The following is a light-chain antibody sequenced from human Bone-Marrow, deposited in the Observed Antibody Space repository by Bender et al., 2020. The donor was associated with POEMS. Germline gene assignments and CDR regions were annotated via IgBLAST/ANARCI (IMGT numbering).Light chain of an antibody. CDR1: SSDVGAYDY. V-gene: IGLV2-14*01. CDR3: SSYTSSSTLV. CDR2: EVS. J-gene: IGLJ1*01. Sequence: QSALTQPASVSGSPGQSITISCTGTSSDVGAYDYVSWYQQYPGKAPKLMILEVSHRPSGVSNRFSGSKSANTASLIISGLQAEDEALYYCSSYTSSSTLVFGTGTKVTVL.